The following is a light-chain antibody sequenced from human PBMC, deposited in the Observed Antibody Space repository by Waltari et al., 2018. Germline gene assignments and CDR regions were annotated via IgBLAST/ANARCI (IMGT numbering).Light chain of an antibody. CDR3: QEYDSLPVT. V-gene: IGKV1-5*03. J-gene: IGKJ4*01. CDR2: KAS. CDR1: QSVKNN. Sequence: DIQITPSPSTLSASVGDRVTLTCRASQSVKNNLAWYQQKPGKATKVLIHKASRLETGVPSRFSGSGYWTEFTLTISSLQPDDFATYYCQEYDSLPVTFGGGTKVEVK.